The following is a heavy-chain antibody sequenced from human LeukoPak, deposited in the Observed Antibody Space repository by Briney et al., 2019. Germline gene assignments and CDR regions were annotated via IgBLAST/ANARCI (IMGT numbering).Heavy chain of an antibody. D-gene: IGHD2-2*01. CDR3: ARVTYCSSTSCGFDP. CDR2: IYYSGST. CDR1: GGSISSYY. J-gene: IGHJ5*02. V-gene: IGHV4-59*01. Sequence: SETLSLTCTVSGGSISSYYWSWIRQPPGKGLEWIGYIYYSGSTNYNPSLKSRVTISVDTSKNQFSLKLSSVTAADTAVYYCARVTYCSSTSCGFDPWGPGTLVSVSS.